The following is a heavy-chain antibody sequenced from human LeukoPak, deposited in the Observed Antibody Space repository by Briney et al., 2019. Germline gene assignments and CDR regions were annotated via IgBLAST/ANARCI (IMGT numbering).Heavy chain of an antibody. CDR1: GYTFTSYS. CDR2: INPNSGGT. V-gene: IGHV1-2*02. CDR3: ARERLKWLAYHPDY. Sequence: ASVKVSCKASGYTFTSYSMNWVRQVPGQGLEWRGWINPNSGGTNYAQKFQGRVTMTRDTSISTAYMELSRLRSDDTAVYYCARERLKWLAYHPDYWGQGTLVTVSS. D-gene: IGHD6-19*01. J-gene: IGHJ4*02.